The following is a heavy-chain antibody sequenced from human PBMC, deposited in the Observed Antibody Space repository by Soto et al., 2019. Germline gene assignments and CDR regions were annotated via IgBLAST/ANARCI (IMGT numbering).Heavy chain of an antibody. CDR2: ISSSSSYI. D-gene: IGHD6-19*01. V-gene: IGHV3-21*01. Sequence: EVQLVESGGGLVKPGGSLRLSCAASGFTFSSYSMNWVRQAPGKGLEWVSSISSSSSYIYYADSVKGRFTISRDNAKNSLYLQMNSLRAEDTAVYYCARAGAKSSGWDDYWGQGTLVTVSS. J-gene: IGHJ4*02. CDR1: GFTFSSYS. CDR3: ARAGAKSSGWDDY.